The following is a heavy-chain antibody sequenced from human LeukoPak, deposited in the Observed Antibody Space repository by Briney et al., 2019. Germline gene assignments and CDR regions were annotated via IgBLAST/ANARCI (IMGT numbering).Heavy chain of an antibody. CDR2: IYYSGST. V-gene: IGHV4-39*07. CDR1: GGSISSSDYY. D-gene: IGHD3-22*01. CDR3: ARVYYYDSSGPLDY. Sequence: SETLSLTCTVSGGSISSSDYYWGWIRQPPGKGLEWIASIYYSGSTYYNPSLKSRVTISVDTSKNQFSLKLTSVTAADTAVYYCARVYYYDSSGPLDYWGQGTLVTVSS. J-gene: IGHJ4*02.